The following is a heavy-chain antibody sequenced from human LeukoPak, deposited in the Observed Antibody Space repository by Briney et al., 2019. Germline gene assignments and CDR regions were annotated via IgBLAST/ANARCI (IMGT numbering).Heavy chain of an antibody. CDR1: GITFSSSA. CDR3: AKQLGYCSDGSCYFPY. J-gene: IGHJ4*02. CDR2: ISNNGGYT. V-gene: IGHV3-23*01. Sequence: GGSLRLSCVASGITFSSSAMSWVRQAPGKGLEWVSAISNNGGYTYYADSVQGRFTISRDNSKSTLCLQMNSLRAEDTAVYYCAKQLGYCSDGSCYFPYWGQGTLVTVSS. D-gene: IGHD2-15*01.